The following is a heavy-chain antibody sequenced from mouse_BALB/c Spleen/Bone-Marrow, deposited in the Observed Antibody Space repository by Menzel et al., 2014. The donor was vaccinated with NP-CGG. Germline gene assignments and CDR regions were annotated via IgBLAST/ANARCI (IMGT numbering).Heavy chain of an antibody. D-gene: IGHD4-1*01. Sequence: QVQLKQSGAELARPGASVKMSCKASGYTFTSYTMHWVKQRPGQGLEWIGYINPSSGYTNYNQKFKDKATLTADKSSSTAYMQLSSLTSEDSAVYYCARERNWDSFAYWGRGTLVTVSA. CDR2: INPSSGYT. J-gene: IGHJ3*01. CDR3: ARERNWDSFAY. V-gene: IGHV1-4*01. CDR1: GYTFTSYT.